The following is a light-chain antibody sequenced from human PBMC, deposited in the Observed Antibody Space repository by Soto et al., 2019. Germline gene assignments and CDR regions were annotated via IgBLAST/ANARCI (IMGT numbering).Light chain of an antibody. CDR1: QSVSSSY. V-gene: IGKV3-20*01. Sequence: EIVLTQSPGTLSLSPWERATLSCRASQSVSSSYLAWYQQKPGQAPRLLIYGASSRATGIPDRFSGSGYGKDFTLTISRLEPEDFAVYYCQQYSSSPPYTFGQGTKLEIK. J-gene: IGKJ2*01. CDR3: QQYSSSPPYT. CDR2: GAS.